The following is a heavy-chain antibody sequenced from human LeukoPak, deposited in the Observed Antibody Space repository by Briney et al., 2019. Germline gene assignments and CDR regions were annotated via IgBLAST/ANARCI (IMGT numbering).Heavy chain of an antibody. Sequence: GASVKVSCKASGYTFTGYYMHWVRQAPGQGLEWMGWINPNSGGTNYAQRFQGRVTMTTDTSTTTAYMELRSLRSDDTAVYYCARDKVIASAGTPNWFDPWGQGTLVIVSS. V-gene: IGHV1-2*02. CDR1: GYTFTGYY. CDR3: ARDKVIASAGTPNWFDP. D-gene: IGHD6-13*01. J-gene: IGHJ5*02. CDR2: INPNSGGT.